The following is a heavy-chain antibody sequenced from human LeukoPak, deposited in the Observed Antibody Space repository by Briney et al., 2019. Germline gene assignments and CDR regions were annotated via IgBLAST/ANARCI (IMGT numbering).Heavy chain of an antibody. CDR1: GGSISSGGYY. V-gene: IGHV4-39*07. D-gene: IGHD3-3*01. J-gene: IGHJ4*02. CDR2: INHSGST. CDR3: ARGEWGYDFWSGYYNSETFDY. Sequence: SETLSLTCTVSGGSISSGGYYWSWIRQPPGKGLEWIGEINHSGSTNYNPSLKSRVTISVDTSKNQFSLKLSSVTAADTAVYYCARGEWGYDFWSGYYNSETFDYWGQGTLVTVSS.